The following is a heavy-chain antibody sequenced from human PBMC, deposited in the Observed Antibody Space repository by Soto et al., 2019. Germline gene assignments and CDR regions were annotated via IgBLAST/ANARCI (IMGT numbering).Heavy chain of an antibody. J-gene: IGHJ6*02. CDR2: INHSGST. D-gene: IGHD3-16*02. Sequence: KPSETLSLTCAVYGGSFSGYYWSWIRQPPGKGLEWIGEINHSGSTNYNPSLKSRVTISVDTSKNQFSLKLSSVTAADTAVYYCARGKFGGVIVTYYYYYGMDVWGQGTTVTVSS. V-gene: IGHV4-34*01. CDR1: GGSFSGYY. CDR3: ARGKFGGVIVTYYYYYGMDV.